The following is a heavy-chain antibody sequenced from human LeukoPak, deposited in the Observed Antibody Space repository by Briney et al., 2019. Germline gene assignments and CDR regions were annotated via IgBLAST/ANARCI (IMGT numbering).Heavy chain of an antibody. CDR2: IWYDGSNK. J-gene: IGHJ6*02. CDR3: ARAPSDHSRYGMDV. Sequence: GGSLRLSCAASGFTFSSYGMHWVRQAPGKGLEWEAVIWYDGSNKYYADSVKGRFTISRDNSKNTLYLQMNSLRAEDTAVYYCARAPSDHSRYGMDVWGQGTTVTVSS. CDR1: GFTFSSYG. V-gene: IGHV3-33*01.